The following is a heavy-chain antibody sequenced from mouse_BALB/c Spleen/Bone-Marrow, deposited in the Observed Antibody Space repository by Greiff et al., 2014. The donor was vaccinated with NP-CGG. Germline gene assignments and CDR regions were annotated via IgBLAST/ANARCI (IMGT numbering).Heavy chain of an antibody. V-gene: IGHV1-54*01. CDR2: INSGSGGT. Sequence: VQLQQSGAELVRPGTSVEVSCKGSGYAFTNYLIEWVKQRPGQGLEWIGVINSGSGGTKYNEKFKGKATLTADKSSSTAHMQLSSLTSDDSAVYFCARAITDAMDYWGQGTSVTVSS. J-gene: IGHJ4*01. D-gene: IGHD2-4*01. CDR1: GYAFTNYL. CDR3: ARAITDAMDY.